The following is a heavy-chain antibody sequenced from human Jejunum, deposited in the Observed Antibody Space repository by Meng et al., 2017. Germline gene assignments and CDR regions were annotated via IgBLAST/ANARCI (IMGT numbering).Heavy chain of an antibody. V-gene: IGHV7-4-1*02. CDR1: AYTFTNYD. D-gene: IGHD1-26*01. CDR2: INTKTGNP. Sequence: QVQLVQSGSELKKPGASVKVSCMASAYTFTNYDINWVRQATGQGLEWMGWINTKTGNPMYAQGFTGRFVFSLDTSVSTAHLHISTLTPEDTAVYYCATSGGGFDYWGQGTLVTVSS. CDR3: ATSGGGFDY. J-gene: IGHJ4*02.